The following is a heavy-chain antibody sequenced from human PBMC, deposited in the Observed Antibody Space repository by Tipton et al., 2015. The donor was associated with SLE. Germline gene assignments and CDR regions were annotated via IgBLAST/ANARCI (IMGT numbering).Heavy chain of an antibody. CDR3: ARDKFEGDYGMDV. V-gene: IGHV4-61*01. J-gene: IGHJ6*02. Sequence: TLSLTCTVSGGSVSSGSYYWSWIRQPPGKGLEWIGYIYYSGSTNYNPSLKSRVTISVDTSKNQFSLKLSSVTAADTAVYYCARDKFEGDYGMDVWGQGTTVTVSS. CDR2: IYYSGST. CDR1: GGSVSSGSYY. D-gene: IGHD1-26*01.